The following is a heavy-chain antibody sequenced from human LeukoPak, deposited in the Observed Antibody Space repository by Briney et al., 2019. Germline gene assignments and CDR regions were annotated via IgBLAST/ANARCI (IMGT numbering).Heavy chain of an antibody. J-gene: IGHJ4*02. Sequence: GGSLRLSCTASGFTFNTYSMNWVRQAPGKGLEWVSSISTSRNSIYYADSVKGRFTISRDNAKNSLYLQMNSLRAEDTAVYHCATDAGGIYYDSSGYFDYWGQGTLVTVSS. CDR3: ATDAGGIYYDSSGYFDY. CDR2: ISTSRNSI. CDR1: GFTFNTYS. D-gene: IGHD3-22*01. V-gene: IGHV3-21*01.